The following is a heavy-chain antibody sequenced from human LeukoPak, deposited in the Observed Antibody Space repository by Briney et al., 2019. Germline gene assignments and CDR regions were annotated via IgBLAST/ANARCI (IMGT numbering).Heavy chain of an antibody. J-gene: IGHJ5*02. CDR1: GYTFTSYG. Sequence: VASVKVSCKASGYTFTSYGISWVRQAPGQGLEWMGWISAYNGNTNYAQKLQGRVTMATDTSTSTDYMVLRSLRSDDTAVYYCARDHTTTMVRGIINWFDPWGQGTLVTVSS. D-gene: IGHD3-10*01. CDR3: ARDHTTTMVRGIINWFDP. CDR2: ISAYNGNT. V-gene: IGHV1-18*01.